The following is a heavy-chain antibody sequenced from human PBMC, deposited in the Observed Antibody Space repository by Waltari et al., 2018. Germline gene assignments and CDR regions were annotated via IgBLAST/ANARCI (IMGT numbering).Heavy chain of an antibody. CDR3: AKSTPTAKRAFDV. D-gene: IGHD2-21*02. J-gene: IGHJ3*01. Sequence: QGQLVESGGSVVKPGRSLRFSCAASEFTFRAFAMLWVRQAPGKGLEWLAVLSFHGTNQDYSDPANGRFTMSRDNSENTLYIQMNSLRPEDTAVYFCAKSTPTAKRAFDVWGLGPMVTVSS. V-gene: IGHV3-30*18. CDR2: LSFHGTNQ. CDR1: EFTFRAFA.